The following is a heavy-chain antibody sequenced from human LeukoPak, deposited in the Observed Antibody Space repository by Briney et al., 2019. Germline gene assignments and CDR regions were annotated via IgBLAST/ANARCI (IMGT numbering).Heavy chain of an antibody. J-gene: IGHJ4*02. CDR2: IYTSGST. V-gene: IGHV4-4*07. D-gene: IGHD2-15*01. CDR1: GGSISSYS. CDR3: ARAVHCSGGSCYFDY. Sequence: PSETLSLTCTVSGGSISSYSWSWIRQPAGKGLEWIGRIYTSGSTKYNPSLTSRVTMSVDTSKNQFSLRLRSVTAADTAVYYCARAVHCSGGSCYFDYWGQGTLVTVSS.